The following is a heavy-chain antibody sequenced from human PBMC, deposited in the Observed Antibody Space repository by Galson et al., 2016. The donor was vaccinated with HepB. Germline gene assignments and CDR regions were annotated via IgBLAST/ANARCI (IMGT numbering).Heavy chain of an antibody. CDR1: GYSFTSYC. V-gene: IGHV1-18*01. D-gene: IGHD5-12*01. Sequence: SGYSFTSYCITWVRQAPGQGLEWMGWISAYNGNTNFAQKFQGRVSMTTDTSTSTAFMELRSLRSDDTAVYYCARRPYSGHEYYYYGLGVWGQGTTVTVSS. CDR3: ARRPYSGHEYYYYGLGV. CDR2: ISAYNGNT. J-gene: IGHJ6*02.